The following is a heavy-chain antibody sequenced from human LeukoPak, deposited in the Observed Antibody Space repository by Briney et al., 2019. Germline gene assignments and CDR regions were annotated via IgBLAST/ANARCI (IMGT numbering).Heavy chain of an antibody. CDR1: GFTFSDYY. Sequence: GGSLRLSCAASGFTFSDYYMSWIRQAPGKGLEWVSYISSSGSTIYYADSVKGRFTISRDNAKNSLYLQMNSLRAEDTAVYYCARPQRGYYDSTDAFDIWGQGTMVTVSS. D-gene: IGHD3-22*01. CDR2: ISSSGSTI. J-gene: IGHJ3*02. V-gene: IGHV3-11*04. CDR3: ARPQRGYYDSTDAFDI.